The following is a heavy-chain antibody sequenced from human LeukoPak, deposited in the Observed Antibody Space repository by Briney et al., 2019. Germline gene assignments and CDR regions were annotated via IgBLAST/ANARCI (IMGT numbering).Heavy chain of an antibody. V-gene: IGHV4-39*07. CDR2: IYYSGST. Sequence: PSETLSLTCTVSGGSISSSSYYWGWIRQPPGKGLEWIGSIYYSGSTYYNPSLKSRVTIPVDTSKNQFSLKLSSVTAADTAVYYCARGSRVRGVTNWFDPWGQGTLVTVSS. CDR3: ARGSRVRGVTNWFDP. J-gene: IGHJ5*02. CDR1: GGSISSSSYY. D-gene: IGHD3-10*01.